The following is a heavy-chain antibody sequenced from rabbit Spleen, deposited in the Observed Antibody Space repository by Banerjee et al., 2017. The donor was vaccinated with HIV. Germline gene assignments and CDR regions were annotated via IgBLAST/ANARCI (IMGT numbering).Heavy chain of an antibody. Sequence: QEQLVETGGGLVQPGGSLTLSCKASGFSFSSGYDMCWVRQAPGKGLEWIACIDTGSSGFTYFASWAKGRFTISRTSSTTVTLRMTSLTAADTATYFCARDLVAVIGWNFNLWGPGTLVTVS. CDR2: IDTGSSGFT. V-gene: IGHV1S45*01. CDR3: ARDLVAVIGWNFNL. D-gene: IGHD1-1*01. CDR1: GFSFSSGYD. J-gene: IGHJ4*01.